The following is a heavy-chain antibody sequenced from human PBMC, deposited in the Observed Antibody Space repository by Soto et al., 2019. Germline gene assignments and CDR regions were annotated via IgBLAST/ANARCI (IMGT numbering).Heavy chain of an antibody. J-gene: IGHJ6*02. V-gene: IGHV4-59*01. D-gene: IGHD3-16*01. Sequence: SETRSLTCTVSGGSISSYYWSWIRQPPGKGLEWIGYIYYSGSTNYNPSLKSRVTISVDTSKNQFSLKLSSVTAADTAVYYCARVPSLLRYYYYGVEDCGQGTTATVPS. CDR2: IYYSGST. CDR3: ARVPSLLRYYYYGVED. CDR1: GGSISSYY.